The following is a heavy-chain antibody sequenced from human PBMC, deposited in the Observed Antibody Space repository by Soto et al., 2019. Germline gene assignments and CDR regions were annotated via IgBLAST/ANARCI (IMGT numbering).Heavy chain of an antibody. D-gene: IGHD3-16*01. Sequence: PGGFLRLSCAASGFTFSSYAMSWVRQAPGKGLEWVSAISGSGGSTYYADSVKGRFTISRDNSKNTLYLQMNSLRAEDTAVYYCAHDPFGEFDYWGQGTLVTVSS. CDR3: AHDPFGEFDY. J-gene: IGHJ4*02. CDR2: ISGSGGST. CDR1: GFTFSSYA. V-gene: IGHV3-23*01.